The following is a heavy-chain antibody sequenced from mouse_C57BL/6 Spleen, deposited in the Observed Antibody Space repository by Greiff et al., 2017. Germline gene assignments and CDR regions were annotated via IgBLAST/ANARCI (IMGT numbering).Heavy chain of an antibody. CDR2: IDPETGGT. D-gene: IGHD1-1*01. Sequence: VKLVESGAELVRPGASVTLSCKASGYTFTDYEMHWVKQTPVHGLEWIGAIDPETGGTAYNQKFKGKAILTADTSSSTAYMELRSLTSEDSAVYYGTRRGFTTVGGTDYWGQGTSVTVSS. V-gene: IGHV1-15*01. J-gene: IGHJ4*01. CDR3: TRRGFTTVGGTDY. CDR1: GYTFTDYE.